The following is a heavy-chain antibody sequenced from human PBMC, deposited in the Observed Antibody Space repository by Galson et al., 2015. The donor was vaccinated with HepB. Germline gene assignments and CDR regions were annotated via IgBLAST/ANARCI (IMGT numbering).Heavy chain of an antibody. CDR2: VSHDGSIE. CDR1: GFTFSDHG. D-gene: IGHD6-6*01. Sequence: LRLSCAASGFTFSDHGMHWVRQAPAKGLEWVAVVSHDGSIESYGDSVKGRFTISRDNSKNTLYLQMNSLSVDDTAVYYCAKDPYSRSSHYYYHMDVWGKGTTVLVSS. J-gene: IGHJ6*03. CDR3: AKDPYSRSSHYYYHMDV. V-gene: IGHV3-30*18.